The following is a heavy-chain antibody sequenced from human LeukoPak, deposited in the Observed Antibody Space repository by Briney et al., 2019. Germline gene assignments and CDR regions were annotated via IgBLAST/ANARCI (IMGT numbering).Heavy chain of an antibody. D-gene: IGHD3-3*01. CDR1: GFTFSNVW. V-gene: IGHV3-15*01. J-gene: IGHJ4*02. CDR2: IKSITDDGTI. Sequence: GGSLRLSCAASGFTFSNVWMHWVRQAPGEGLEWVGRIKSITDDGTIDYAAPVKGRFTISRDDAKNTLYLQMNSMKTEDTAVYYCTMKVGWSGLRWGLGTLVTVSS. CDR3: TMKVGWSGLR.